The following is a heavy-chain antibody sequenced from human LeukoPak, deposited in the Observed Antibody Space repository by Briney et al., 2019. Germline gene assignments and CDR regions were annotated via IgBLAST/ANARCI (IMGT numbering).Heavy chain of an antibody. J-gene: IGHJ4*02. Sequence: PSETLSLTCTVSGGSISSYYWSWIRQPPGKGLEWIGYIYYSGSHNYNPSLKSRVTISVDTSKNQFSLKLSSVTAAVTAVYYCARVGRLEAHDYWGQGTLVSVSS. V-gene: IGHV4-59*01. CDR2: IYYSGSH. CDR3: ARVGRLEAHDY. D-gene: IGHD3-3*01. CDR1: GGSISSYY.